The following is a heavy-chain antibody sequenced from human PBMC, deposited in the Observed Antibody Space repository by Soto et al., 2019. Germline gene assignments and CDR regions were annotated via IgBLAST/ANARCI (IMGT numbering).Heavy chain of an antibody. CDR2: IWSDGSNK. J-gene: IGHJ6*02. V-gene: IGHV3-33*08. Sequence: QVQLVESGGGVVQPGGSLRLSCTTSGFTFNTYGMHWVRQAPGKGLEWVAIIWSDGSNKYYADSVKGRFTISRDNSRNTLYLQMNSLRAEDTALYYCARADCTGAYCYSWPFNYGVDVWGQGTTVTVSS. CDR1: GFTFNTYG. CDR3: ARADCTGAYCYSWPFNYGVDV. D-gene: IGHD2-15*01.